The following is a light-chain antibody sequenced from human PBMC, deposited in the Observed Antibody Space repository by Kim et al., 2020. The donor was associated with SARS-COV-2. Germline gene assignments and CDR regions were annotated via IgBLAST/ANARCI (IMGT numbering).Light chain of an antibody. J-gene: IGLJ1*01. V-gene: IGLV2-11*03. CDR3: CSYAGTYTYV. Sequence: QSVTLDCTGSRSAVGNFNYVSWYRQYPNEAPRLLIFDVYELPSGVPDRFSAAKSGNTASLTVSGPQADDEADYFCCSYAGTYTYVFGTGTQLTVL. CDR1: RSAVGNFNY. CDR2: DVY.